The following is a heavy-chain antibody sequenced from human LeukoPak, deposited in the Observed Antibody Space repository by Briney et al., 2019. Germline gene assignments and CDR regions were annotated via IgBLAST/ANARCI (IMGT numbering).Heavy chain of an antibody. Sequence: GGSLRLSCAASGFTFSGFSMSWVRQSPTKGLEWVANIKQDGSERYYVDSVKGRFTISRDNAKNSLYLQMNSLRAEDTAVYYCARANSGFWSGYYSYWGQGTLVTVSS. CDR2: IKQDGSER. J-gene: IGHJ4*02. CDR3: ARANSGFWSGYYSY. D-gene: IGHD3-3*01. V-gene: IGHV3-7*03. CDR1: GFTFSGFS.